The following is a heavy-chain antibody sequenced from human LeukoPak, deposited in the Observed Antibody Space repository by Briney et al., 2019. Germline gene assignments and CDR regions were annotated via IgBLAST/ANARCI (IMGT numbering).Heavy chain of an antibody. D-gene: IGHD1-1*01. CDR1: PYTFNKYY. CDR3: ARDSVELERRNWFDP. Sequence: SENVSYKASPYTFNKYYIHWVRQAPGQGLEWMGVINPSGRSASYAQRFQGRVTMTRDTSASTVYMDLSSLTSDDTAVYYCARDSVELERRNWFDPWGQGTLVTVSS. J-gene: IGHJ5*02. CDR2: INPSGRSA. V-gene: IGHV1-46*02.